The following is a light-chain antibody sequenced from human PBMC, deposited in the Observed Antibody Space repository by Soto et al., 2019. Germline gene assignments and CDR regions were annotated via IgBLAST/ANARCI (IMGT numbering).Light chain of an antibody. CDR2: KSN. CDR3: AAWDDSLNGRV. V-gene: IGLV1-44*01. Sequence: QAVVTQPPSASATPGQRVTISCSGSSSNIGSNTVNWYQQLPGTAPKLLMYKSNQRPSGVPDRFSGSKSGTSASLAISGLQSEDEADYYCAAWDDSLNGRVFGGGTKVTVL. J-gene: IGLJ3*02. CDR1: SSNIGSNT.